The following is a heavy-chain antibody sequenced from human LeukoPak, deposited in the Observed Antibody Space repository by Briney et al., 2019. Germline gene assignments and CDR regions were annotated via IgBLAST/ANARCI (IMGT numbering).Heavy chain of an antibody. CDR2: IYSGGST. V-gene: IGHV3-53*01. J-gene: IGHJ6*04. D-gene: IGHD3-10*01. CDR3: ARDMGSFGMDV. CDR1: GFTVSSNY. Sequence: GGSLRLSCAASGFTVSSNYMSWVRQAPGKGLEWVSVIYSGGSTYYADSVKGRFTIFRDNSKNTLYLQMNSLRAEDTAVYYCARDMGSFGMDVWGKGTTVTVSS.